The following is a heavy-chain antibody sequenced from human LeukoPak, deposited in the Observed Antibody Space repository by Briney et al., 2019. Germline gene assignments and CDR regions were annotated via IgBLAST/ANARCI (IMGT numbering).Heavy chain of an antibody. CDR3: ARAFVLRFLESYYFDY. Sequence: ASGKVSCKASRCTFTSYYMHWVRQAPGQGLEWMGIINPSGGSTSYAQKFQGRVTMTRDMSTSTVYMELSSLRSEDTAVYYCARAFVLRFLESYYFDYWGQGTLVTVSS. CDR2: INPSGGST. CDR1: RCTFTSYY. V-gene: IGHV1-46*01. D-gene: IGHD3-3*01. J-gene: IGHJ4*02.